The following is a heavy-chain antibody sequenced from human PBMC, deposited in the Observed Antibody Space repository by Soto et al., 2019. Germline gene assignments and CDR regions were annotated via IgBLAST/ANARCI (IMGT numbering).Heavy chain of an antibody. Sequence: GGSLRLSCAASGFTFSSYSMNWVRQAPGKGLEWVSSISSSSSYIYYADSVKGRFTISRDNAKNSLYLQMNSLRAEDTAVYYCARDSGQDNTTSQLVWALDVWGQGTTVTGSS. CDR2: ISSSSSYI. CDR1: GFTFSSYS. D-gene: IGHD3-16*01. J-gene: IGHJ6*02. V-gene: IGHV3-21*01. CDR3: ARDSGQDNTTSQLVWALDV.